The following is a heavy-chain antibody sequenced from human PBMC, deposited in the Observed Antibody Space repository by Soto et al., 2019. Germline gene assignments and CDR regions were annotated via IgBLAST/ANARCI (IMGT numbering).Heavy chain of an antibody. CDR1: GFALRDHW. V-gene: IGHV3-74*01. D-gene: IGHD3-10*01. J-gene: IGHJ5*02. Sequence: GGSLRLSCAASGFALRDHWMHWVRQAPGKGLVWLARIINDGSSTDYADSVKGRFPISRDNAKNTVYLQMNSLTVEDTAMYYCGRDYFGSGNPWGQGTLVTVSS. CDR3: GRDYFGSGNP. CDR2: IINDGSST.